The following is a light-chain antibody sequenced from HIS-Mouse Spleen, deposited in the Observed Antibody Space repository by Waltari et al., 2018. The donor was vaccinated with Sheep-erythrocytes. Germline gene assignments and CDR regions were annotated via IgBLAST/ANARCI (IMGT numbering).Light chain of an antibody. CDR1: SDVGGYNY. V-gene: IGLV2-14*03. CDR3: SSFTSSSTLV. Sequence: SDVGGYNYVSWYQQHPGKAPKLMIYDVTNRLSGVSNRFSGSKSGNTASLTISGLQAEDGADYYCSSFTSSSTLVFGTGTKVTVL. J-gene: IGLJ1*01. CDR2: DVT.